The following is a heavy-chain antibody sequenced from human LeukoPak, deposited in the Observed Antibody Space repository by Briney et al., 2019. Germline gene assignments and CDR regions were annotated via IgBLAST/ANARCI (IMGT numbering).Heavy chain of an antibody. D-gene: IGHD3-22*01. Sequence: GGSLRLSCAASGFIVSSNYMSWVRQAPGKGLEWVSYISPSSSTIYYADSVKGRFTISRDNAKNSLFLQMNSLRAEDTAVYYCAREVNHYDSGAYSPGLDYWGQGTLVTVSS. CDR2: ISPSSSTI. CDR3: AREVNHYDSGAYSPGLDY. J-gene: IGHJ4*02. V-gene: IGHV3-48*04. CDR1: GFIVSSNY.